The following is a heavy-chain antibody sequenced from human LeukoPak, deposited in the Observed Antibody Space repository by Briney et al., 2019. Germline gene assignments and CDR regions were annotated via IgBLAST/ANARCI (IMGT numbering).Heavy chain of an antibody. V-gene: IGHV1-69*04. J-gene: IGHJ6*02. Sequence: ASVKVSCKASGGTFSSYAISWVRQAPGQGLEWMGRIIPILGIANYAQKFQGRVTITADKSTSTAYMELSSLRSEDTAVYYCARGRTIFGVVIIHDYYYGMDVWGQGTTVTVSS. D-gene: IGHD3-3*01. CDR2: IIPILGIA. CDR3: ARGRTIFGVVIIHDYYYGMDV. CDR1: GGTFSSYA.